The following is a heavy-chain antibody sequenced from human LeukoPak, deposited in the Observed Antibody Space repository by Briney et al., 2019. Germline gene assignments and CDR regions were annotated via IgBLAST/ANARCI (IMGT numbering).Heavy chain of an antibody. CDR3: VREHDWGDFDF. Sequence: SETLSLTCTVSGGSLISGSYYWSWIRQPPGKGLESIGYVSHSGNTSYNPSLKSRVTISKDTSKNQFSLNLSSVTAADTAVYYCVREHDWGDFDFWGQGTLVTVSS. CDR2: VSHSGNT. J-gene: IGHJ4*02. D-gene: IGHD3-9*01. CDR1: GGSLISGSYY. V-gene: IGHV4-61*01.